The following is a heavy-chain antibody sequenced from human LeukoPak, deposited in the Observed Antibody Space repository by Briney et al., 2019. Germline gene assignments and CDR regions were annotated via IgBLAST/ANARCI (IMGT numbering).Heavy chain of an antibody. CDR2: MNPNSGNT. CDR3: RLAVTTKGYYYYGMDV. J-gene: IGHJ6*02. CDR1: GYTFTSYG. Sequence: ASVKVSCKASGYTFTSYGFTWVRQATGQGLEWMGWMNPNSGNTGYAQKFQGRVTMTRNTSISTAYMELSSLRSEDTAVYYCRLAVTTKGYYYYGMDVWGQGTTVTVSS. V-gene: IGHV1-8*02. D-gene: IGHD4-17*01.